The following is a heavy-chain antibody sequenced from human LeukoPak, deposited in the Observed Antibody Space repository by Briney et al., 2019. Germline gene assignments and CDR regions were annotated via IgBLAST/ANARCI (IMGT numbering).Heavy chain of an antibody. CDR2: IYYSGST. CDR3: ARAPRGWGRDRGVDY. Sequence: MSSETLSLACTVSGGSISSYYWSWIRQPPGKGLEWIGYIYYSGSTNYNPSLKSRVTISVDTSKNQFSLKLSSVTAADTAVYYCARAPRGWGRDRGVDYWGQGTLVTVSS. CDR1: GGSISSYY. V-gene: IGHV4-59*12. J-gene: IGHJ4*02. D-gene: IGHD6-19*01.